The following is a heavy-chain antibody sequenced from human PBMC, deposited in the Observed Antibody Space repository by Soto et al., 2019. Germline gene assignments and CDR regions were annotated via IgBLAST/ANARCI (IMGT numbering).Heavy chain of an antibody. J-gene: IGHJ4*02. CDR1: GDSIRSYY. Sequence: SETLSLTCTVSGDSIRSYYWSWIRQPPGKGLEWIGYIYYSGSTNYNPSLKSRVTISVDTSKNQFSLKLSSVTAADTAVYYCARLSPSYYYGSGSYYNWYYFDYSGQGTLVTVSS. CDR2: IYYSGST. D-gene: IGHD3-10*01. V-gene: IGHV4-59*08. CDR3: ARLSPSYYYGSGSYYNWYYFDY.